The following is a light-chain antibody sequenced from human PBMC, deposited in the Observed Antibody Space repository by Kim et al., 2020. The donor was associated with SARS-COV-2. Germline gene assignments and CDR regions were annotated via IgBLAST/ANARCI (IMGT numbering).Light chain of an antibody. CDR2: WAS. CDR3: QQYYTIPQT. V-gene: IGKV4-1*01. J-gene: IGKJ4*01. Sequence: ATINCKSSQNLLYSPNNKNYLAWYQQKPGQSPRLLIYWASTRESGVPDRFGGSGSGIDFTLTISSLQAEDVAVYYCQQYYTIPQTFGGGTKVDIK. CDR1: QNLLYSPNNKNY.